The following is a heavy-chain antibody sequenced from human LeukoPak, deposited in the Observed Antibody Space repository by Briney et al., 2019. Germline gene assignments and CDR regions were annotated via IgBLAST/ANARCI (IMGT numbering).Heavy chain of an antibody. CDR3: AKDKELPDYYDTSGYFAL. V-gene: IGHV3-23*01. CDR2: ISGGGGST. D-gene: IGHD3-22*01. J-gene: IGHJ4*02. Sequence: PGGSLRLSCAASGFTFSSYAMSWVRQAPGKGLEWVSVISGGGGSTDYAGSVKGRFTISRDNSKNTLYLEMNSLGVDDTAVYYCAKDKELPDYYDTSGYFALWGQGTLVTVSS. CDR1: GFTFSSYA.